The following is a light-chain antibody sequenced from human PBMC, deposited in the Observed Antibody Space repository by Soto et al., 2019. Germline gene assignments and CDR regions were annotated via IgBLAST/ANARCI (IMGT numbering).Light chain of an antibody. CDR1: EGVGSS. CDR2: GAS. V-gene: IGKV3-15*01. Sequence: EIVLTQSPGTLSLSPGQRVTLSCRASEGVGSSLAWYQQKPGQAPRVLIYGASTTAPGIPARFSGSGSGTEFTLTISSLQSEDSVVYHCQQYNDWPRTFGQGTKVDIK. CDR3: QQYNDWPRT. J-gene: IGKJ1*01.